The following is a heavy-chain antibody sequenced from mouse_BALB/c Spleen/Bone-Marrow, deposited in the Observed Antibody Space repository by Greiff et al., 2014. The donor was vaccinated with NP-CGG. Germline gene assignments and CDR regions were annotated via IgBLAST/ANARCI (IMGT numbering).Heavy chain of an antibody. CDR2: IRLKSNNYAT. D-gene: IGHD2-4*01. CDR3: TRDYDDAMDY. J-gene: IGHJ4*01. CDR1: GFTFSNYW. Sequence: EMLVESGGGLVQPGGSMKLSCVASGFTFSNYWMNWVRQSPEKGLEWVAEIRLKSNNYATHYAESVKGRFTISRDDSKSSLYLQMNNLRAEDTGIYYCTRDYDDAMDYWGQGTSVTVSS. V-gene: IGHV6-6*02.